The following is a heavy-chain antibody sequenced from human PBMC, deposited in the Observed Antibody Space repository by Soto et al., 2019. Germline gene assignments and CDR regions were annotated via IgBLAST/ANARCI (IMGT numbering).Heavy chain of an antibody. CDR3: ARDPPPPDS. CDR2: ISAYNGNT. CDR1: GYTFARYA. J-gene: IGHJ4*02. V-gene: IGHV1-18*01. Sequence: QVQLVQSGAEVKKPGASVKVSCKASGYTFARYAISWMRKAPGQGLEWMGWISAYNGNTNYAQKLQGRLTMTTEASTSTAYLERRSLRSDDTAVYYCARDPPPPDSRGQGTLVTVSS.